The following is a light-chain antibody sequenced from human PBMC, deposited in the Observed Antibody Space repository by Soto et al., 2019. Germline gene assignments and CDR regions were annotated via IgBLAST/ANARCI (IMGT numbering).Light chain of an antibody. CDR1: QSVSSI. CDR2: GTF. CDR3: QQYNNWPWT. Sequence: ELVMTQSPATLSPSLGERCTVSYRASQSVSSILAWYQQKPGQAPRLLIHGTFTRATGIPARFSGSGSGTEFTPTISTLQSEDFAVYYCQQYNNWPWTCGQGTTVDIK. V-gene: IGKV3-15*01. J-gene: IGKJ1*01.